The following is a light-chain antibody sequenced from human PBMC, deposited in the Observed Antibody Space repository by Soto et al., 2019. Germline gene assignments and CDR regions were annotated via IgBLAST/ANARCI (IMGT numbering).Light chain of an antibody. CDR1: QSVSVW. J-gene: IGKJ1*01. CDR2: KAS. CDR3: QQYDSYWT. Sequence: DIQMTQSPSTLSASVGDTVTITCRASQSVSVWLAWYQQKPGKAPKLLIYKASRLESGVPSRFSGRGSGTEFTLTISSLQSEDFANYYCQQYDSYWTFGQGTTVDIK. V-gene: IGKV1-5*03.